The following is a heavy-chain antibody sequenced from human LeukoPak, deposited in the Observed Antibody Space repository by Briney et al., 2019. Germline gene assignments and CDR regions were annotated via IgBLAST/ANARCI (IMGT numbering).Heavy chain of an antibody. V-gene: IGHV3-23*01. D-gene: IGHD3-22*01. Sequence: GGSLRLSCAASGFTFSSYAMSWVRQAPGKGLEWVSAISGSGGSTYYADSVKGRFTISRDNSKNTLYLQMNGLRAEDTAVYYCAKDRRYYYDSSGYYGEFDYWGQGTLVTVSS. CDR2: ISGSGGST. CDR3: AKDRRYYYDSSGYYGEFDY. J-gene: IGHJ4*02. CDR1: GFTFSSYA.